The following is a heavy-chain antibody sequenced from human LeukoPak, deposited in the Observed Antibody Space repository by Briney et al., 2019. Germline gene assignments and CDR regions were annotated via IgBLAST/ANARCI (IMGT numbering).Heavy chain of an antibody. CDR1: GFTFSIYN. D-gene: IGHD3-10*01. CDR2: ISSRGDTI. Sequence: GGSLRLSCAASGFTFSIYNMNWVRQAPGKGLEWVSYISSRGDTIYYADSVRGRVTISRDNAKKSVSLQMNSLRAEDTAVYYCVRDYFGSGSYYNAYYGMDVWGQGTTVTVS. CDR3: VRDYFGSGSYYNAYYGMDV. J-gene: IGHJ6*02. V-gene: IGHV3-48*03.